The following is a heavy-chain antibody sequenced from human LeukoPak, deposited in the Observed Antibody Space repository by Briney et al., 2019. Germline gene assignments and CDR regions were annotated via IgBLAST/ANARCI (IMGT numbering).Heavy chain of an antibody. V-gene: IGHV4-59*01. D-gene: IGHD1-14*01. J-gene: IGHJ3*02. CDR1: GGSISTYY. Sequence: SETLSLTCTVSGGSISTYYWSWIRQPPGKGLEWIGYIYYSGSTNYNPSLKSRVTISVDTSKNQFSLKLSSVTAADTAVYYCAVTTDAFDIWGQGTMVTVSS. CDR2: IYYSGST. CDR3: AVTTDAFDI.